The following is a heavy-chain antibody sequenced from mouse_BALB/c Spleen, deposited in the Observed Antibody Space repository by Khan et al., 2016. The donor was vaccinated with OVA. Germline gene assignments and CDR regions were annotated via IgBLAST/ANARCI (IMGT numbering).Heavy chain of an antibody. Sequence: VQLQQSVPELVKPGASVKMSCKTSGYTFTEYTLHWVKQSHGKSLEWIGVIDPKNGVTSYNQKFKGKATLTVDKSSSTAYMEFRSLTSEDSAVYYCARDAGRYWGQGTSVTVSS. V-gene: IGHV1-22*01. CDR2: IDPKNGVT. D-gene: IGHD3-3*01. J-gene: IGHJ4*01. CDR1: GYTFTEYT. CDR3: ARDAGRY.